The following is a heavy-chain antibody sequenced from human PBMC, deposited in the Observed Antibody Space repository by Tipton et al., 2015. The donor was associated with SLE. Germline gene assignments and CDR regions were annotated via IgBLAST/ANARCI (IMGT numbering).Heavy chain of an antibody. CDR1: GYTFTSYG. D-gene: IGHD6-13*01. Sequence: QSGAEVKKPGASVKVSCKASGYTFTSYGISWVRQAPGQGLEWMGWINPNSGGTNYAQKFQGRVTMTTDTSTSTAYMELRSLRSDDTAVYYCARDFAAAAGYWGQGTLVTVSS. V-gene: IGHV1-18*01. CDR3: ARDFAAAAGY. CDR2: INPNSGGT. J-gene: IGHJ4*02.